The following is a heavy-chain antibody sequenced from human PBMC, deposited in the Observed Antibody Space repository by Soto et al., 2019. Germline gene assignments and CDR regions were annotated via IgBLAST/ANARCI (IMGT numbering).Heavy chain of an antibody. D-gene: IGHD3-22*01. Sequence: QVQLQESVPGLLEPLETLSLTCSVSGVSLNSGHYYWVWVRQSPGKWLAWIASVYYDESTYYHPSHKGRVTISIDKPRNQFSLTLKSGTAADTAVYSCGKVLIGAHRHADVDSWGQGARVPVYS. CDR2: VYYDEST. CDR3: GKVLIGAHRHADVDS. CDR1: GVSLNSGHYY. V-gene: IGHV4-39*01. J-gene: IGHJ4*02.